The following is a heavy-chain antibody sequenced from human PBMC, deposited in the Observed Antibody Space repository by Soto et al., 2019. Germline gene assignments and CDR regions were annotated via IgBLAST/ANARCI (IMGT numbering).Heavy chain of an antibody. J-gene: IGHJ4*02. CDR3: ARDLAVGLVDY. Sequence: QVQLVQSGAEVKKPGASVKVSCKASGYTFTSYGISWGRRAPGQGVEWMGWSGAYMGNTNHAQKLQGRATMTTDTSRSTAYMELRSRRSDDTAVYYCARDLAVGLVDYWGQGTLVTVSP. CDR2: SGAYMGNT. CDR1: GYTFTSYG. V-gene: IGHV1-18*01. D-gene: IGHD6-19*01.